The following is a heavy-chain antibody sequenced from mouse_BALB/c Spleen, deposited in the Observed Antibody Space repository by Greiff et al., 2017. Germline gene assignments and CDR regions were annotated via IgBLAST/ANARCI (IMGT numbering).Heavy chain of an antibody. Sequence: VHVKQSGPELVKPGASVKIPCKASGYTFTDYNMDWVKQSHGKSLEWIGDINPNNGGTIYNQKFKGKATLTVDKSSSTAYMELRSLTSEDTAVYYCARKSYGKGAMDYWGQGTSVTVSS. J-gene: IGHJ4*01. V-gene: IGHV1-18*01. D-gene: IGHD2-1*01. CDR3: ARKSYGKGAMDY. CDR1: GYTFTDYN. CDR2: INPNNGGT.